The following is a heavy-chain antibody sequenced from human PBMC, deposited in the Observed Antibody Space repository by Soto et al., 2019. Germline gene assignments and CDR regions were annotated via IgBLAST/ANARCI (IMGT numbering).Heavy chain of an antibody. CDR1: GGTFSSYA. D-gene: IGHD3-22*01. V-gene: IGHV1-69*13. CDR3: ARDYYDSSGYYYRWFDP. J-gene: IGHJ5*02. Sequence: ASVKVSCKASGGTFSSYAISWVRQAPGQGLEWMGGIIPIFGTANYAQKFQGRVTITADESTSTAYMELSSLRSEDTAVYYCARDYYDSSGYYYRWFDPWGQGTLVTVSS. CDR2: IIPIFGTA.